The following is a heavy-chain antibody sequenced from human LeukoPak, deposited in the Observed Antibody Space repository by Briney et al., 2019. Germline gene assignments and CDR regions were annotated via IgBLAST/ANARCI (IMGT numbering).Heavy chain of an antibody. CDR3: ARGRARRWLQLGVCYFDY. CDR1: GGSFSGYY. D-gene: IGHD5-24*01. Sequence: SETLSLTCAVYGGSFSGYYWSWIRQPPGKGLEWIGEINHSGSTNYNPSLKSRVTISVDTSKNRFSLKLSSETAADTAVYYCARGRARRWLQLGVCYFDYWGQGTLVTVSS. V-gene: IGHV4-34*01. CDR2: INHSGST. J-gene: IGHJ4*02.